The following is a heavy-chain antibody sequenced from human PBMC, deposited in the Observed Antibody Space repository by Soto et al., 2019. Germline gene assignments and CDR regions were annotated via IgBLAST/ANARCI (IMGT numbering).Heavy chain of an antibody. J-gene: IGHJ5*02. CDR2: INSDGSST. D-gene: IGHD6-13*01. CDR1: RFTFSSFW. V-gene: IGHV3-74*01. CDR3: ARAAYSSSQTFLLAP. Sequence: GGSLRLSCAASRFTFSSFWFHWVRQAPGKGLVWVSHINSDGSSTSYADSVKGRFTISRDNAKNTLYLQMNSLRAEDTAVYYCARAAYSSSQTFLLAPWGQGTLVTVSS.